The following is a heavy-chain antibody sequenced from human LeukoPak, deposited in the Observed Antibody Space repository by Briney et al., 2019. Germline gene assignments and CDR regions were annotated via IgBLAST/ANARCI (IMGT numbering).Heavy chain of an antibody. CDR1: GFTFSSYS. Sequence: GGSLRLSCAASGFTFSSYSMNWVRQAPGKGLEWVSSISSSSSYIYYADSVKGRFTISRDNAKNSLYLQMNSLRAEDTAVYYCARVSITMVRGPYAFDIWGQGTMVTVSS. CDR2: ISSSSSYI. CDR3: ARVSITMVRGPYAFDI. D-gene: IGHD3-10*01. J-gene: IGHJ3*02. V-gene: IGHV3-21*01.